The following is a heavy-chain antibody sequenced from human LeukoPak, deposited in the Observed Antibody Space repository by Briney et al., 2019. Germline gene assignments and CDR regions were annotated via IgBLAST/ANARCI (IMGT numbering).Heavy chain of an antibody. V-gene: IGHV4-39*01. CDR1: GGSISSSSYY. Sequence: TSETLSLTCTVSGGSISSSSYYWGWIRQPPGKGLEWIGSIYYSGSTYYNPSLKSRVTISVDTSKNPFSLKLSSVPAADTAVYYCARQAGGMIRGILPFDDWGQGTLVTVSS. J-gene: IGHJ4*02. CDR3: ARQAGGMIRGILPFDD. CDR2: IYYSGST. D-gene: IGHD3-10*01.